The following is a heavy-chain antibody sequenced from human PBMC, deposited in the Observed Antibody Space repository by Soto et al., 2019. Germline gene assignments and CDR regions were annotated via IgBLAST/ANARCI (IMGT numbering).Heavy chain of an antibody. Sequence: QVQLQQWGAGLLKPSETLSLTCAGYGGSFSGYYWSWIRQPPGKGLEWIGEINHSGSTNYNPSLRSRVTISVDTCKNKFSLTVSSVTAAATAVYYCARAAYSSSWAKLKYFQHWGKGTLVTVSS. CDR1: GGSFSGYY. J-gene: IGHJ1*01. CDR2: INHSGST. CDR3: ARAAYSSSWAKLKYFQH. V-gene: IGHV4-34*01. D-gene: IGHD6-13*01.